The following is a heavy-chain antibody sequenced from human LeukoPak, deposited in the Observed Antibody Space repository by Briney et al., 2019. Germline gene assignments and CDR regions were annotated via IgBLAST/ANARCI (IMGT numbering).Heavy chain of an antibody. D-gene: IGHD6-13*01. J-gene: IGHJ4*02. V-gene: IGHV3-53*01. Sequence: TGGSLRLSCAASGFTVSSNYMSWVRQAPGKGLEWVSVIYSSGSTYYADSAKGRFTISRDNSKNTLHLQMNTLRAEDTAVYYCASRIATAGSVDYWGQGTLVTVSS. CDR1: GFTVSSNY. CDR3: ASRIATAGSVDY. CDR2: IYSSGST.